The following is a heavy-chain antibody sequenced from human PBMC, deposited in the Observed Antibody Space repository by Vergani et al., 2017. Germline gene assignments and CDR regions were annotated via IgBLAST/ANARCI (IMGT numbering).Heavy chain of an antibody. J-gene: IGHJ4*02. V-gene: IGHV4-59*01. Sequence: QVQLQESGPGLVKPSETLSLTCTVSGGSISSYYWSWIRQPPGKGLEWIGYIYYSGSTNNNPSLKSRVTISVDTSKNQFSLKLSSVTAADTAVYYCARTALVRGVSFDYWGQGTLVTVSS. CDR2: IYYSGST. CDR1: GGSISSYY. CDR3: ARTALVRGVSFDY. D-gene: IGHD3-10*01.